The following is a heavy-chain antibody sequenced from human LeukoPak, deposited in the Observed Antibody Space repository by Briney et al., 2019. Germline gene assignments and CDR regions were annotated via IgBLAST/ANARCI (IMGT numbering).Heavy chain of an antibody. CDR1: GYTFTDSY. Sequence: SVKVSCKASGYTFTDSYIHWVRQAPGQGLEWMGGIIPIFGTANYAQKFQGRVTVTTDESTSTAYMELSSLRSEDTAVYYCATHTIFGVAYYYYYMDVWGKGTTVTVSS. V-gene: IGHV1-69*05. CDR3: ATHTIFGVAYYYYYMDV. D-gene: IGHD3-3*01. CDR2: IIPIFGTA. J-gene: IGHJ6*03.